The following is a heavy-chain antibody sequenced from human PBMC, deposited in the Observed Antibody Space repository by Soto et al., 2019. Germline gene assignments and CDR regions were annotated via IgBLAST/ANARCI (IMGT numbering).Heavy chain of an antibody. CDR3: ARDHYDSSGYYYYWYFDL. V-gene: IGHV4-4*07. CDR2: IYTSGST. D-gene: IGHD3-22*01. CDR1: GGSISSYY. Sequence: QVQLQESGPGLVKPSETLSLTCTVSGGSISSYYWSWIRQPAGKGLEWIGRIYTSGSTNYNPSLKSRVAISVDTSKNQFSLKLSSVTAADTAVYYCARDHYDSSGYYYYWYFDLWGRGTLVTVSS. J-gene: IGHJ2*01.